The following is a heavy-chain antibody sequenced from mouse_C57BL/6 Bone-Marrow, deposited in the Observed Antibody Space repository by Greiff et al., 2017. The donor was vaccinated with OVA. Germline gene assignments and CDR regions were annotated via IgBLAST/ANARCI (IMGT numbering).Heavy chain of an antibody. Sequence: QVQLKESGAELARPGASVKMSCKASGYTFTSYTMHWVKQRPGQGLEWIGYINPSSGYTKYNQKFKDKATLTADKSSSTAYMQLSSLTSEDSAVYYCARRILGHLYFDYWGQGTTLTVSS. CDR3: ARRILGHLYFDY. CDR2: INPSSGYT. CDR1: GYTFTSYT. D-gene: IGHD3-3*01. V-gene: IGHV1-4*01. J-gene: IGHJ2*01.